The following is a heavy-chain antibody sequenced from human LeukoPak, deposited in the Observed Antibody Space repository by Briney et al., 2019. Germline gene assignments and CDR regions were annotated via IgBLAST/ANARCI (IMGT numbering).Heavy chain of an antibody. CDR2: ISSSSSYI. Sequence: GGSLRLSCVASGFTFSSYEMNWVRQAPGKGLEWVSYISSSSSYIYYADSVKGRFTISRDNAKNSLYLQMNSLRAEDTAVYYCARRYGIAAAGVWFDPWGQGTLVTVSS. CDR3: ARRYGIAAAGVWFDP. J-gene: IGHJ5*02. V-gene: IGHV3-21*05. D-gene: IGHD6-13*01. CDR1: GFTFSSYE.